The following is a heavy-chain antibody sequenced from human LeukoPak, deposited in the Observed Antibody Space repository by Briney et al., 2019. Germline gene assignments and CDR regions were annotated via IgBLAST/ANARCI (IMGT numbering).Heavy chain of an antibody. Sequence: GASVKVSCKASGYTFTGYYMRWVRQAPGQGLEWMGWINPNSGGTNYAQKFQGRVTMTRDTSISTACMELSRLRSDDTAVYYCARRVGTKDIVVLPAALDAFDIWGQGTMVTVSS. V-gene: IGHV1-2*02. J-gene: IGHJ3*02. CDR3: ARRVGTKDIVVLPAALDAFDI. D-gene: IGHD2-2*01. CDR2: INPNSGGT. CDR1: GYTFTGYY.